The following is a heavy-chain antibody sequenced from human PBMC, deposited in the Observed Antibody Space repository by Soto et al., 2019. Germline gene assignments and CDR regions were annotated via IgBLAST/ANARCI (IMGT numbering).Heavy chain of an antibody. V-gene: IGHV3-23*01. J-gene: IGHJ4*02. CDR1: GFTFSSYA. CDR2: ISGSGGNT. CDR3: AKCAGSGWYPDY. D-gene: IGHD6-19*01. Sequence: EVQLLESAGGLVQPGGSLSLSCAASGFTFSSYAMRWVRQAPGKGLEWVSAISGSGGNTYYADSVKARFTISRDNSKNTLLLQLNRLRAEDTGVYYCAKCAGSGWYPDYWGQGTLVTVSS.